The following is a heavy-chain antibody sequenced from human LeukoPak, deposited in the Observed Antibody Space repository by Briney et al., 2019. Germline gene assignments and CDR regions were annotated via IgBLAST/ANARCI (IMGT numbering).Heavy chain of an antibody. V-gene: IGHV4-4*07. D-gene: IGHD6-19*01. CDR2: IYTSGTT. J-gene: IGHJ4*02. CDR3: ARARSPNIAVAGACFDY. Sequence: SGTLSLTCTVSDVSISTYYWNWIRQPAGKGLEWIGRIYTSGTTNYSPSLKSRITMSVGTSKNQFSLNLSSVTAADTAVYYCARARSPNIAVAGACFDYWGQGILVTVSS. CDR1: DVSISTYY.